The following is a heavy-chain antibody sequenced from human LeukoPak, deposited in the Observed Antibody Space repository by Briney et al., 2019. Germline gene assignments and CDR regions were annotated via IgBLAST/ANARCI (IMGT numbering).Heavy chain of an antibody. CDR2: IYTSGST. Sequence: PSQTLSLTCTVSGGSISSGSYYWSWIRQPAGKGLEWIGRIYTSGSTNYNPSLKSRVTISVDTSKNQFSLKLSSVTAADTAAYYCARESDGDSSLFGGLRYYYMDVWGKGTTVTVSS. CDR1: GGSISSGSYY. V-gene: IGHV4-61*02. CDR3: ARESDGDSSLFGGLRYYYMDV. D-gene: IGHD6-13*01. J-gene: IGHJ6*03.